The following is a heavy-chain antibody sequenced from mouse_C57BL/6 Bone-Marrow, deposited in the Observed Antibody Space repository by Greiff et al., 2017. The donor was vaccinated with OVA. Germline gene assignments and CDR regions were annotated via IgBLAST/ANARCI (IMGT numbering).Heavy chain of an antibody. CDR1: GYAFSSSW. CDR3: ARSRDYYGSSFAY. V-gene: IGHV1-82*01. D-gene: IGHD1-1*01. CDR2: IYPGDGDT. Sequence: QVQLKQSGPELVKPGASVKISCKASGYAFSSSWMNWVKQRPGKGLEWIGRIYPGDGDTNYNGKFKGKATLTADKSSSTAYMELRSLTSEDSAVYFCARSRDYYGSSFAYWGQGTLVTVSA. J-gene: IGHJ3*01.